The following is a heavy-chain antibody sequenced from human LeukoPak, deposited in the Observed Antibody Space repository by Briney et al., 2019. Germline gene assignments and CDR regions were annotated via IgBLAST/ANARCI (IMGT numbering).Heavy chain of an antibody. CDR3: ARVNYGSGSPNDY. V-gene: IGHV4-34*01. J-gene: IGHJ4*02. Sequence: SDTLSLTCAVYGGSFSGYYWSWIRQPPGKGLEWIGEINHSGSTNYNPTIKSGVTISVDTSKHPFSLKLSSVTAADTAVYYCARVNYGSGSPNDYWGQGTLVTVSS. CDR1: GGSFSGYY. D-gene: IGHD3-10*01. CDR2: INHSGST.